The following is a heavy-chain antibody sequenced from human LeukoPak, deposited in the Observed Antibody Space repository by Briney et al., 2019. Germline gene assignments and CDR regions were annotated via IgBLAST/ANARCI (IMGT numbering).Heavy chain of an antibody. V-gene: IGHV7-4-1*02. D-gene: IGHD2-15*01. J-gene: IGHJ4*02. CDR1: GYTFTGYY. Sequence: ASVKVSCKASGYTFTGYYMYWVRQAPGQGLEWMGWINTNTGNPTYAQGFTGRFVFSLDTSVSTAYLQISSLNAEDTAVYYCARGRVVAATRYFDYWGQGTLVTVSS. CDR3: ARGRVVAATRYFDY. CDR2: INTNTGNP.